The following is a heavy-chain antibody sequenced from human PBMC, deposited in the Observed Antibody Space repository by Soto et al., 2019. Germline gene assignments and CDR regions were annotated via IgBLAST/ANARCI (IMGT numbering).Heavy chain of an antibody. D-gene: IGHD2-15*01. CDR2: INHSGST. J-gene: IGHJ4*02. V-gene: IGHV4-34*01. CDR1: GGSFSGYY. CDR3: ARGRGDFDY. Sequence: SETLSLTCAVYGGSFSGYYWSWIRQPPGKGLEWIGEINHSGSTNYNPSLKSRVTISVGTSKNQFSLKLSSVTAADTAVYYCARGRGDFDYWGQGTLVTVSS.